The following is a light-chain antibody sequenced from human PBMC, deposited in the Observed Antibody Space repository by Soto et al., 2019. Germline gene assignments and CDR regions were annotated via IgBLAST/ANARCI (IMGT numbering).Light chain of an antibody. CDR3: CSYAVGYTFGV. CDR1: SSDVGGYNY. V-gene: IGLV2-11*01. CDR2: EVS. J-gene: IGLJ2*01. Sequence: QSALTQPRSVSGSPGQSVTISCTGTSSDVGGYNYVSWYQQHPGKAPKLMIYEVSKRPSGVPDRFSGSKSGNTASLTISGLQAEDEADDYCCSYAVGYTFGVFGGGTKVTVL.